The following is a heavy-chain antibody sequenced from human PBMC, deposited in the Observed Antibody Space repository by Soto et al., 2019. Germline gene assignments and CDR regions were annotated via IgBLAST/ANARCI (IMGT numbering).Heavy chain of an antibody. CDR3: ARGNRLSSWYVHYYYGMDV. CDR2: INHSGST. CDR1: GGSFSGYY. Sequence: KTSETLSLTCAVYGGSFSGYYWSWIRQPPGKGLEWIGEINHSGSTNYNPSLKSRVTISVDTSKNQFSLKLSSVTAADTAVYYCARGNRLSSWYVHYYYGMDVWGQGTTVTVSS. J-gene: IGHJ6*02. D-gene: IGHD6-13*01. V-gene: IGHV4-34*01.